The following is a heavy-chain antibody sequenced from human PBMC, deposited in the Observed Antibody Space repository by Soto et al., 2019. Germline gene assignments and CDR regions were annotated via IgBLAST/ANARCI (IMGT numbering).Heavy chain of an antibody. J-gene: IGHJ5*02. CDR3: ARGRHWFGP. CDR1: GGSFRIDE. Sequence: PVKVSCEASGGSFRIDEISWVRQAPGQGLEWLGGIIPIYGSPNYAQTFQGRVAISTDTSKNQVSLTLTAVNAADTAVYFCARGRHWFGPWGQGTLVTVSS. CDR2: IIPIYGSP. V-gene: IGHV1-69*05.